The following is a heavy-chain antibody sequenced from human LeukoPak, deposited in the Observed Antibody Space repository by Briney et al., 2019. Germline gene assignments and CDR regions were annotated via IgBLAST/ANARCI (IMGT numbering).Heavy chain of an antibody. CDR3: ARHSRSAYTGYENAFDI. V-gene: IGHV4-39*01. Sequence: SETLSLTCTVSGDSISSGSYCWDWIRQPPGKGLEWIGNIYNSANTHYNPSLKTRTTMSVDTSKNQFSLKLNSVTAADTGIYYCARHSRSAYTGYENAFDIWGQGTMVTVSS. CDR1: GDSISSGSYC. D-gene: IGHD5-12*01. J-gene: IGHJ3*02. CDR2: IYNSANT.